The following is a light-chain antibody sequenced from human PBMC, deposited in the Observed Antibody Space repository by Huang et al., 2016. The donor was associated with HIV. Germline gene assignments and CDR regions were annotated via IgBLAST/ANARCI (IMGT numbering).Light chain of an antibody. CDR2: GAS. CDR1: RSITTN. J-gene: IGKJ1*01. Sequence: EIVMTQSPAILSVSPGERATLSCRASRSITTNLAWYQHKPGQAPRLLIDGASNRATHIPGRFGDSGSGTEFNLTISSLQSEDFAVDYCQQYNNWPSTWTFGQGTNVEIK. V-gene: IGKV3-15*01. CDR3: QQYNNWPSTWT.